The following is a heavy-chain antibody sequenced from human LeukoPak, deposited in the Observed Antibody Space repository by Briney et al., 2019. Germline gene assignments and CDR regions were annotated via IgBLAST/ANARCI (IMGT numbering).Heavy chain of an antibody. D-gene: IGHD2-8*01. CDR1: GFTFSSYA. CDR2: ISGSGGST. J-gene: IGHJ5*02. V-gene: IGHV3-23*01. Sequence: GGSLRLSCAASGFTFSSYAMSWVRQAPGKGLEWVSAISGSGGSTYYADSVKGRFTISRDNAKNSLYLQMNSLRAEDTAVYYCARDNGEWFDPRGQGTLVTVSS. CDR3: ARDNGEWFDP.